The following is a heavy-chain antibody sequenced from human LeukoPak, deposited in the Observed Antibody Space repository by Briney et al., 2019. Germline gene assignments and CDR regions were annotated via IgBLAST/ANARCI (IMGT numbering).Heavy chain of an antibody. V-gene: IGHV3-23*01. CDR1: GFSFSSYA. J-gene: IGHJ4*02. Sequence: GGSLRLSCAASGFSFSSYAMTWVRQAPGKGLERVSGIIGSGGTTYYADSVKGRFTISRDNSKNTLYLQMNSLRAEDTAVYYCAKGGYNYGYEFDCWGQGILVTVSS. D-gene: IGHD5-18*01. CDR3: AKGGYNYGYEFDC. CDR2: IIGSGGTT.